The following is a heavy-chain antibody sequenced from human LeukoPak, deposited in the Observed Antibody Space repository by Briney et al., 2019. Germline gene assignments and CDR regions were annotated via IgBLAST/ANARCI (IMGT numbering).Heavy chain of an antibody. CDR1: GGSISSADYY. Sequence: SETLSLTCTVSGGSISSADYYWTWIRQPPGKGLEWIGYIYYSGSTYYNPSLKSRATISKDTSKNQFSLKLSSVTAADTAVYYCARDSSPFEYWGQGALVTVSS. CDR2: IYYSGST. D-gene: IGHD4-11*01. J-gene: IGHJ4*02. V-gene: IGHV4-30-4*08. CDR3: ARDSSPFEY.